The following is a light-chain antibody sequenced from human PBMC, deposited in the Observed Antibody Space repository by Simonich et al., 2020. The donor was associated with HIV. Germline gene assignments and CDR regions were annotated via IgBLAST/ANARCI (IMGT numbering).Light chain of an antibody. J-gene: IGLJ2*01. Sequence: QFALTQPASVSGSPGQSITISCTGTSSDVGGYNYVSWYQQHPGKAPKLMIYDVSKRPSGVSNRFSGSKSGNTASLTISGLQAKDEADYYCSSYTSSSTLVFGGGTKLTVL. V-gene: IGLV2-14*01. CDR2: DVS. CDR1: SSDVGGYNY. CDR3: SSYTSSSTLV.